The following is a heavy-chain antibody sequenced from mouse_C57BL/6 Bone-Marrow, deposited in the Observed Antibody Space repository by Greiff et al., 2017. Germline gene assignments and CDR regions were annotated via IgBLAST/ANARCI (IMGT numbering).Heavy chain of an antibody. V-gene: IGHV1-81*01. J-gene: IGHJ3*01. CDR2: IYPRSGNT. CDR3: ARDPLCSY. D-gene: IGHD6-1*01. Sequence: QVQLQQSGAELARPGASVKLSCKASGYTFTSYGISWVKQRTGQGLEWIGEIYPRSGNTYYNEKFKGKATLTADKSSSTAYMELRSLTSEDSAVYFGARDPLCSYWGQGTLVTVSA. CDR1: GYTFTSYG.